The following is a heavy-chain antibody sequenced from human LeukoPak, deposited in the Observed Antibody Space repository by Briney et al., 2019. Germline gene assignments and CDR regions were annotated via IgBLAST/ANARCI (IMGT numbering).Heavy chain of an antibody. V-gene: IGHV3-23*01. CDR1: GFTFSSYA. CDR3: AASSGWLNFDY. J-gene: IGHJ4*02. Sequence: PGGSLRLSCAASGFTFSSYAVSCVRQAPGKGLEWVSAISGSGGSTYYADSVKGRFTISRDNSKNTLYLKMNSLRAEATAVYHCAASSGWLNFDYWGQGTLVTVSS. D-gene: IGHD6-19*01. CDR2: ISGSGGST.